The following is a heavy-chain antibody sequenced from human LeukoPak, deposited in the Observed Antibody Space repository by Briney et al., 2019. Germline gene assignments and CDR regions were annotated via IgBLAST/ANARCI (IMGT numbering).Heavy chain of an antibody. Sequence: SETLSLTCTVSGGSINSHSYYWGWIRQPPGKGLEWIGSVYYDGTSYSNPSLKTRVGVFVDTSRDQFSLDLDFVTAADTALYYCVRHISTNTGYFDSCGQGTLVSVPS. CDR3: VRHISTNTGYFDS. CDR1: GGSINSHSYY. D-gene: IGHD5-24*01. V-gene: IGHV4-39*01. CDR2: VYYDGTS. J-gene: IGHJ4*02.